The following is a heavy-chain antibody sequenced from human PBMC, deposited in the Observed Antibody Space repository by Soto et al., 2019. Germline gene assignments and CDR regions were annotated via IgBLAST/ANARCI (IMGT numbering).Heavy chain of an antibody. Sequence: SETLSLTCAVYGGSFSGYYWSWIRQPPGKGLEWIGEINHSENTNYNPSLKSRVTISVDTSKNQFSLKLSSVTAADTAVYYCARSPDYYDSSGYYCYFDYWGQGTLVTVS. CDR3: ARSPDYYDSSGYYCYFDY. CDR2: INHSENT. D-gene: IGHD3-22*01. V-gene: IGHV4-34*01. CDR1: GGSFSGYY. J-gene: IGHJ4*02.